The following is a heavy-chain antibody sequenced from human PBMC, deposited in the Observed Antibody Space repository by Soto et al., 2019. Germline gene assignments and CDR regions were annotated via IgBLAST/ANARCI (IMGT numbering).Heavy chain of an antibody. J-gene: IGHJ4*02. Sequence: GGSLRLSCAASGFTSSTYAMSWVRLAPGKGLEWVSAISGNGGDYTYYADSVKGRFTISRDNSKNTLYLQMNSLRAEDTAVYYCVPLCRYCSTTTPSWGQGTLVTVSS. V-gene: IGHV3-23*01. CDR2: ISGNGGDYT. D-gene: IGHD2-2*01. CDR1: GFTSSTYA. CDR3: VPLCRYCSTTTPS.